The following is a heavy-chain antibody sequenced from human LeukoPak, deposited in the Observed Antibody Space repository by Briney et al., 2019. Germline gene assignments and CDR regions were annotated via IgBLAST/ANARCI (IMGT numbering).Heavy chain of an antibody. CDR2: IIPILGIA. V-gene: IGHV1-69*04. Sequence: GASVKVSCKASGGTFSSYAISWVRQAPGQGLEWMGRIIPILGIANYAQKFQGRVTTTADKSTSTAYMELSSLRSEDTAVYYCAREGRDDYGDYFDYWGQGTLVTVSS. CDR3: AREGRDDYGDYFDY. CDR1: GGTFSSYA. D-gene: IGHD4-17*01. J-gene: IGHJ4*02.